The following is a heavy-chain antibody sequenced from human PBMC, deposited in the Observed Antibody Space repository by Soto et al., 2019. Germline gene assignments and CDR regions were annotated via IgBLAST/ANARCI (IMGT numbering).Heavy chain of an antibody. J-gene: IGHJ4*02. V-gene: IGHV1-69*13. CDR2: IIPIFGTA. CDR3: ARDQSGSYLFDY. CDR1: GGTFSSYA. Sequence: SVKVSCKASGGTFSSYAISWVRQAPGQGLEWMGGIIPIFGTANYAQKFQGRVTITADESTSTAYMELSSLRSEDTAVYYCARDQSGSYLFDYWGQGTLVTVSS. D-gene: IGHD1-26*01.